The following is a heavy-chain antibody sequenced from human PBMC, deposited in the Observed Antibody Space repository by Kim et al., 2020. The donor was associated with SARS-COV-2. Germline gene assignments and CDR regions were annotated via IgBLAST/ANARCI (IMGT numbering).Heavy chain of an antibody. CDR3: AKAVATFGYYMDS. J-gene: IGHJ4*02. CDR1: GFAFSSYG. Sequence: GGSLRLSCEASGFAFSSYGMHWVRQAPGKGLAWVAILSNDGNNVHYADSVKGRFFISRDNSKNTLYLQMSSLRTEDTAVYYCAKAVATFGYYMDSWGQGTLVTVSS. CDR2: LSNDGNNV. D-gene: IGHD2-8*01. V-gene: IGHV3-30*18.